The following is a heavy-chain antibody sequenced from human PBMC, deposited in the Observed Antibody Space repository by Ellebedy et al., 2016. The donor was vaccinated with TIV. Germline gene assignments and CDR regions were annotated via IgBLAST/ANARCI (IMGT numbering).Heavy chain of an antibody. D-gene: IGHD3-16*02. J-gene: IGHJ4*02. CDR2: IKQDGSEK. CDR1: GFTFSSYW. CDR3: ATKNEFGGVIVHDY. V-gene: IGHV3-7*03. Sequence: GESLKISXAASGFTFSSYWMSWVRQAPGKGLEWVANIKQDGSEKYYVDSVKGRFTISRDNAKNSLYLQMNSLRAEDTALYYCATKNEFGGVIVHDYWGQGTLVTVSS.